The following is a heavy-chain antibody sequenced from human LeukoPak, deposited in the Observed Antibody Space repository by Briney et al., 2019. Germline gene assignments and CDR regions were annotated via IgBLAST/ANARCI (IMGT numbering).Heavy chain of an antibody. CDR2: INHSGST. CDR3: ARRRGYSRGWYPIFNWFDP. V-gene: IGHV4-34*01. CDR1: GGSFSGYY. Sequence: SETLSLTCAVYGGSFSGYYWSWIRQPPGKGLEWIGEINHSGSTNYNPSLKSRVTISVDTSKNQFSLKLSSVTAADTAVYYCARRRGYSRGWYPIFNWFDPWGQGTLVTVSS. J-gene: IGHJ5*02. D-gene: IGHD6-19*01.